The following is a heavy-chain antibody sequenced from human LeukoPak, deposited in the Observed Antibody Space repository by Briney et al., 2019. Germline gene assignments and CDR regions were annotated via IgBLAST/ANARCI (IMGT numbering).Heavy chain of an antibody. Sequence: PGGSLRLSCAASGFTFSSYAMHWVRQAPGKGLEWVATISPDGSKKFYADSVKGRSTISRDNPENTMYLQMNSLRTEDTAVYLCGRQFDCWGQGTLVTISS. V-gene: IGHV3-30*01. CDR1: GFTFSSYA. J-gene: IGHJ4*02. CDR3: GRQFDC. CDR2: ISPDGSKK.